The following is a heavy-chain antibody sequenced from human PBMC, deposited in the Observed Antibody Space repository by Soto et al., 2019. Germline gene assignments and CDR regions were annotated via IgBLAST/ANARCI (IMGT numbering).Heavy chain of an antibody. Sequence: GGSLRLSCAASGFTFSSYAMSWVRQAPGKGLEWVSAISGSGGSTYYADSVKGRFTISRDNSKNTLYLQMNSLRAEDTAVYYCAKNQHHGFEYSSSSSRGSIDAFDIWGQGTMVTVSS. V-gene: IGHV3-23*01. CDR2: ISGSGGST. CDR3: AKNQHHGFEYSSSSSRGSIDAFDI. CDR1: GFTFSSYA. J-gene: IGHJ3*02. D-gene: IGHD6-6*01.